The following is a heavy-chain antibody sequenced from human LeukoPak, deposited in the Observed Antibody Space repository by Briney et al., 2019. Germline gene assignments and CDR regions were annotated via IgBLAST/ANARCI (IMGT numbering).Heavy chain of an antibody. V-gene: IGHV4-34*01. CDR3: ACSGYYYGEDY. Sequence: PSETLSLTYAVYGGSFSGYYWSWIRQPPGKGLEWIGEINHSGSTNYNPSLKSRVTISVDTSKNQFSLKLSSVTAADTAVYYCACSGYYYGEDYWGQGTLVTVSS. CDR2: INHSGST. J-gene: IGHJ4*02. D-gene: IGHD3-22*01. CDR1: GGSFSGYY.